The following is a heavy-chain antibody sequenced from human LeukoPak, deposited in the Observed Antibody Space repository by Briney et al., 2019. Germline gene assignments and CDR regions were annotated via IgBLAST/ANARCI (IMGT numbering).Heavy chain of an antibody. CDR3: ARDQDGY. J-gene: IGHJ4*02. CDR1: GFVFSTYN. Sequence: GESLRLSCAASGFVFSTYNMHWVRQAPGKGLAWVASISYDGNNKNYADSVKGRFTVSRDNSKNTLYLQMNSLSAEDTAVYYCARDQDGYWGQGTLVTVSS. CDR2: ISYDGNNK. V-gene: IGHV3-30-3*01.